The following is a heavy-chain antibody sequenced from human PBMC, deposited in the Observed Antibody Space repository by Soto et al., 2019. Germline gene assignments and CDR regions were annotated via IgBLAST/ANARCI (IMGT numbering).Heavy chain of an antibody. Sequence: GGSLRLSCAASGFTFSSYAMSWVRQAPGKGLEWVSAISGSGGSTYYADSVKGRFTISRDNSKNTLYLQMNSLRAEDTAVYYCAKDPPHGDYVLDYFDYWGQGTLVTVSS. CDR2: ISGSGGST. D-gene: IGHD4-17*01. J-gene: IGHJ4*02. CDR3: AKDPPHGDYVLDYFDY. CDR1: GFTFSSYA. V-gene: IGHV3-23*01.